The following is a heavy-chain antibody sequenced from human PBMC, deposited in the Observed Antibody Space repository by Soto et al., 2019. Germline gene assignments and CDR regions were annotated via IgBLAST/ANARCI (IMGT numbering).Heavy chain of an antibody. V-gene: IGHV4-59*01. D-gene: IGHD3-10*01. J-gene: IGHJ4*02. CDR3: ARGEGAGSPNDY. CDR1: GGSISSYY. Sequence: ETLSLTCTVSGGSISSYYWSWIRQPPGKGLEWIGYIYYSGSTNYNPSLKSRVTISVDTSKNQFSLKLSSVTAADTAVHYCARGEGAGSPNDYWGQGTLVTVSS. CDR2: IYYSGST.